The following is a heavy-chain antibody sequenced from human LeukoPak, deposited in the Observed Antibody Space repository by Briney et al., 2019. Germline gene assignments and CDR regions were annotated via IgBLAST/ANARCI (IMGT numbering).Heavy chain of an antibody. Sequence: PGGSLRLSCEASGFTVSSNYMSWVRQAPGKGLEWVSVIYSGGSTYYADSVKGRFTISRDNSKNTLYLQMNSLRAEDTAVYYCARDSGYSSGWLDYWGQGTLVTVSS. D-gene: IGHD6-19*01. CDR2: IYSGGST. J-gene: IGHJ4*02. CDR3: ARDSGYSSGWLDY. V-gene: IGHV3-53*01. CDR1: GFTVSSNY.